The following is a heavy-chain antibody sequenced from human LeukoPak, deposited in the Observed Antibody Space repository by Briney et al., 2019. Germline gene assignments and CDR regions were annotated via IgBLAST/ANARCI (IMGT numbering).Heavy chain of an antibody. Sequence: SETLSLTCAVYGGSFSGYHWTWIRQSPGKGLEWIGDINPSGSTYYNPSLKSRLTISVDTSKNQFSLKLSSVTAADTAVYYCAGNRVFDYWGQGTLVTVSS. CDR1: GGSFSGYH. CDR3: AGNRVFDY. J-gene: IGHJ4*02. CDR2: INPSGST. V-gene: IGHV4-34*01.